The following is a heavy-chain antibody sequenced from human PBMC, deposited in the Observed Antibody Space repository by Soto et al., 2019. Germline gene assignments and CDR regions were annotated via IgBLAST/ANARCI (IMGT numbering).Heavy chain of an antibody. J-gene: IGHJ4*02. V-gene: IGHV3-30-3*01. CDR3: ARDLVRSIAARPTSRLSVPDY. CDR1: GFTFSSYA. D-gene: IGHD6-6*01. CDR2: ISYDGSNK. Sequence: QVQLVESGGGVVQPGRSLRLSCAASGFTFSSYAMHWVRQAPGKGLEWVAVISYDGSNKYYADSVKGRFTISRDNSKNTLYLQMNSLRAEDTAVYYCARDLVRSIAARPTSRLSVPDYWGQGTLVTVSS.